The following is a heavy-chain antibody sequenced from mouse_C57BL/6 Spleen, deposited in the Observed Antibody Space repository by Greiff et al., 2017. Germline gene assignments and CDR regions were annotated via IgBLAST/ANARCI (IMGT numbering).Heavy chain of an antibody. CDR2: IHPSDSDT. Sequence: QVQLQQPGAELVKPGASVKVSCKASGYTFTSYWMHWVKQRPGQGLEWIGRIHPSDSDTNYNQKFKGKATLTVDKSSSTAYMQISSLTSEDSAVYYCAIHDYDGKWYYFDYWGQGTTLTVSS. CDR3: AIHDYDGKWYYFDY. V-gene: IGHV1-74*01. CDR1: GYTFTSYW. D-gene: IGHD2-4*01. J-gene: IGHJ2*01.